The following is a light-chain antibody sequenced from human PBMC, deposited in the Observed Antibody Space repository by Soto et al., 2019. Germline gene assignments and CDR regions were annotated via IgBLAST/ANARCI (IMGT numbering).Light chain of an antibody. CDR1: RSNIGTND. J-gene: IGLJ2*01. CDR3: AAWDVSFVV. CDR2: RSI. Sequence: QSVLTRPPSASGAPGQTVSISCSGRRSNIGTNDVYWYQQLPGTAPKLLIYRSIQRPSGVPERFSGAKSGTSASLSISGLRSEDEADYYCAAWDVSFVVFGGGTKVTVL. V-gene: IGLV1-47*01.